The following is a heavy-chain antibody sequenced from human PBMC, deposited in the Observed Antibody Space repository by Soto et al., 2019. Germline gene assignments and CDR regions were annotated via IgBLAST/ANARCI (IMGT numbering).Heavy chain of an antibody. V-gene: IGHV3-7*01. D-gene: IGHD2-15*01. Sequence: EVQVVESGGGLVQPGGSLRLSCAASGFTFSSDWMSWFRQPPGKGLEWVANIKQDGSEKYSVDSVKGRFTISRDNAKNSRYLQMNSLRAEDTAVYYCARDRVAGSASAFDPWGQGTLVTVSS. CDR3: ARDRVAGSASAFDP. CDR2: IKQDGSEK. J-gene: IGHJ5*02. CDR1: GFTFSSDW.